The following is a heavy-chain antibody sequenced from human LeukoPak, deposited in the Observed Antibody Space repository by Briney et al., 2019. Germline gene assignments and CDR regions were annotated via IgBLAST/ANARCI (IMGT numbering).Heavy chain of an antibody. CDR1: GYTFTSYG. CDR3: ARGTCGGDCYSMGYYFDY. J-gene: IGHJ4*02. V-gene: IGHV1-18*01. Sequence: ASVKVSCKASGYTFTSYGISWVRQAPGQGLEWMGWISADNGNTNYAQKLQGRVTMTTDTSTSTAYMELRSLRSDDTAVYYCARGTCGGDCYSMGYYFDYWGQGTLVTVSS. D-gene: IGHD2-21*02. CDR2: ISADNGNT.